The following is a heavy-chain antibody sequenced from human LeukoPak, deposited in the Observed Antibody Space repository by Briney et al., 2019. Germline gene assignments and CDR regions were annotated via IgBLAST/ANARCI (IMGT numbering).Heavy chain of an antibody. Sequence: SETLSLTCTVSGGSISSYYGNWIRQPPGKGLEWIGYISYSGSTNYNPSLKSRVTMSVDTSKNQFSLKLSSVTAADTAVYYCATSSSSSWYNYWGQGTMVTVSS. V-gene: IGHV4-59*01. J-gene: IGHJ4*02. CDR3: ATSSSSSWYNY. CDR1: GGSISSYY. D-gene: IGHD6-13*01. CDR2: ISYSGST.